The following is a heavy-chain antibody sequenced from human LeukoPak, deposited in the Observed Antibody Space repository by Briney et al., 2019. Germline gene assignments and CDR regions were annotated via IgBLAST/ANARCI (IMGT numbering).Heavy chain of an antibody. CDR1: GGSISSSSYY. D-gene: IGHD5-18*01. CDR3: ARGYGLDY. V-gene: IGHV4-39*01. J-gene: IGHJ4*02. CDR2: IYYSGST. Sequence: PSETLSLTGTVSGGSISSSSYYWGWIRQPPGKGLEWIGSIYYSGSTYYNPSLKSRVTISVDTSKNQFSLKLSSVTAADTAVHYCARGYGLDYWGQGTLVTVSS.